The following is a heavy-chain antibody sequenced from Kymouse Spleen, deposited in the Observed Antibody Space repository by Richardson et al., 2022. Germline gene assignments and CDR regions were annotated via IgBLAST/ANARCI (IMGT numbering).Heavy chain of an antibody. Sequence: EVQLVESGGGLVQPGGSLRLSCAASGFTFSSYDMHWVRQATGKGLEWVSAIGTAGDTYYPGSVKGRFTISRENAKNSLYLQMNSLRAGDTAVYYCARGRQWLPYYGMDVWGQGTTVTVSS. V-gene: IGHV3-13*01. CDR1: GFTFSSYD. D-gene: IGHD6-19*01. CDR3: ARGRQWLPYYGMDV. J-gene: IGHJ6*02. CDR2: IGTAGDT.